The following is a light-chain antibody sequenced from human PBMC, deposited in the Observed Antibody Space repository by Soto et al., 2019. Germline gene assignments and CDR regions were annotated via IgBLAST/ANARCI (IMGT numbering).Light chain of an antibody. CDR3: SSYTSSNTPYV. V-gene: IGLV2-14*01. Sequence: QSVLTQPASVSGSPGQSITISCTGSSSDVGAYNFVSWYQHHPGKAPKLILYEVTTRPSGVSSRFSGSESGNTASLTISGLQADDEANYYCSSYTSSNTPYVFGTGTKVTVL. CDR1: SSDVGAYNF. CDR2: EVT. J-gene: IGLJ1*01.